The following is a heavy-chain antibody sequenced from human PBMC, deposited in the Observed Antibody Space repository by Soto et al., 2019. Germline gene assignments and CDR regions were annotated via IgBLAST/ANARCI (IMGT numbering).Heavy chain of an antibody. CDR3: AKDQLPMTTVTTSSDY. J-gene: IGHJ4*02. CDR2: ISGSGGST. D-gene: IGHD4-17*01. Sequence: EVQLLESGGGLVQPGGSLRLSCAASGFTFSSYAMSWVRQAPGKGLEWVSAISGSGGSTYYADSVKGRFTISRDNSKNTLYLQMNSLRAEDTAVYYCAKDQLPMTTVTTSSDYWGQGTLVTVSS. CDR1: GFTFSSYA. V-gene: IGHV3-23*01.